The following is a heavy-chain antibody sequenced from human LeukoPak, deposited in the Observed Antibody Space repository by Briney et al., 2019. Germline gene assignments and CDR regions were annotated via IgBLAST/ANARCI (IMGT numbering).Heavy chain of an antibody. J-gene: IGHJ3*02. CDR3: AREYSSSSGKTFDI. CDR2: IHYSGST. Sequence: SETLSLTCTVSGASISGYYWSWIRQPPGRGLEWIGYIHYSGSTNYNPSLKSRVTISIDTSKNQFSLKLSSVTAADTAVYYCAREYSSSSGKTFDIWGQGTMVTVSS. V-gene: IGHV4-59*01. CDR1: GASISGYY. D-gene: IGHD6-6*01.